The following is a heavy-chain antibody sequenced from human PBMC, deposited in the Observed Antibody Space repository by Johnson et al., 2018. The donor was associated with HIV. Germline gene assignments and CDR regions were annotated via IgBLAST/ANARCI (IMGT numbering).Heavy chain of an antibody. CDR2: ISWTCGPR. CDR3: ARDLYTSSWYFAFDI. Sequence: ISWTCGPRGDVDSVKGRSTISRDNAKNSLYLQMNSLRAADTAVYCCARDLYTSSWYFAFDIWGQGTMVTVSS. V-gene: IGHV3-9*01. J-gene: IGHJ3*02. D-gene: IGHD6-13*01.